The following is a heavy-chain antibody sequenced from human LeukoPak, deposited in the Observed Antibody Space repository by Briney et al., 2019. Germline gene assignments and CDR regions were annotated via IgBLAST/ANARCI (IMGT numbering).Heavy chain of an antibody. V-gene: IGHV3-11*04. D-gene: IGHD2-15*01. CDR3: ARDVGYCSSRTCYSRYFDY. Sequence: GGSLRLSCAASEFTFSDYYMSWIRQAPGKGLEWVSYISSSGSTIYYADSVKGRFTISRDNAKNSLYLQMNSLRAEDTAVYFCARDVGYCSSRTCYSRYFDYWGQGALVTVSS. CDR1: EFTFSDYY. CDR2: ISSSGSTI. J-gene: IGHJ4*02.